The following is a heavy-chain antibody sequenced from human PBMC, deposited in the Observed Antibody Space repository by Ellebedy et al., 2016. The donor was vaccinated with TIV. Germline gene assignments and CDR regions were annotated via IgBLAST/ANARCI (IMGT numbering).Heavy chain of an antibody. CDR2: ISYDDGSNQ. CDR3: ARAGTNWDFDY. V-gene: IGHV3-30*04. CDR1: GFTFSNYA. D-gene: IGHD1-1*01. Sequence: GESLKISCAASGFTFSNYAMHWIRQAPGKGLEWVAVISYDDGSNQYYADSVKGRFTISRDNSNNTLYLQMNSLRPDYTAVFYCARAGTNWDFDYWGQGALVTVSS. J-gene: IGHJ4*02.